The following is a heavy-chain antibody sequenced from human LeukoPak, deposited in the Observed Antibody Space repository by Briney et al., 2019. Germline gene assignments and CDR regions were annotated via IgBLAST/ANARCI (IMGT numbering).Heavy chain of an antibody. CDR2: IYHSGST. CDR1: GGSISSGGYY. D-gene: IGHD4-11*01. Sequence: PSQTLSLTCTVSGGSISSGGYYWSWIRQPPGKGLEWIGYIYHSGSTYYNPSLKSRVTISVDRSKNQFSLKLSSVTAADTAVYYCARYSNWYIDYWGQGTLVTVSS. CDR3: ARYSNWYIDY. V-gene: IGHV4-30-2*01. J-gene: IGHJ4*02.